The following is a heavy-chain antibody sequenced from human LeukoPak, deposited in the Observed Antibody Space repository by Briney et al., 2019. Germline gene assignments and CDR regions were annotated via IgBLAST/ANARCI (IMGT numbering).Heavy chain of an antibody. Sequence: ASVKVSCTASGYTFTGYYMHWVRQAPGQGLEWMGRINPNSGGTNYAQKFQGRVTMTRDTSISTAYMELRSLRSDDTAVYYCARDGSNWFDPWGQGTLVTVSS. V-gene: IGHV1-2*06. CDR2: INPNSGGT. J-gene: IGHJ5*02. CDR1: GYTFTGYY. CDR3: ARDGSNWFDP.